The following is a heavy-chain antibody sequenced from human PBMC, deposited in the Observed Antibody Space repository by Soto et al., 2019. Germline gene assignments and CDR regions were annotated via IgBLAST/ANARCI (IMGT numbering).Heavy chain of an antibody. V-gene: IGHV3-33*01. CDR2: ISYDDSYR. D-gene: IGHD4-17*01. CDR1: GFTFDNYG. Sequence: QVHLVESGGGVVQPGKSLRLSCAASGFTFDNYGMLWVRQAPGKGLEWVALISYDDSYRYYTNSVRGRFTISRDNSKNMVFLQMNSLQGDDTAVDYCAGGDYGDSIDFWGQGTLVTVSS. J-gene: IGHJ4*02. CDR3: AGGDYGDSIDF.